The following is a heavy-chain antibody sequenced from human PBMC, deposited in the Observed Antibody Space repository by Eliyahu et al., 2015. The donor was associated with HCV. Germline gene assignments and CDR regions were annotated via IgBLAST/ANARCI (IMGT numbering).Heavy chain of an antibody. J-gene: IGHJ3*01. CDR1: GFKVSDFI. D-gene: IGHD2-21*02. CDR2: ITSARGTI. Sequence: EVKLVESGGGLVQPGGSLRXSXAASGFKVSDFIMNWVRPAPGKGLEWVSHITSARGTIYYADSVKDRFTISRDTVKNSLFLEMDSLRDEDTALYYCAREVPYCSGDCPSSALDLWGRGTMVVVSS. CDR3: AREVPYCSGDCPSSALDL. V-gene: IGHV3-48*02.